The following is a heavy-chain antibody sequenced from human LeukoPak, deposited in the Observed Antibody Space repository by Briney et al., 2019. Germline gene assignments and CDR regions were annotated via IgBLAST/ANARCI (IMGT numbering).Heavy chain of an antibody. CDR3: ARDPLDAFDI. Sequence: PSETLSLTCAVYGGSFSGYYWSWIRQPPGKGLEWIGEINHSGSTNYNPSLKSRVTISVDTSKNQLSLKLSSVTAADTAVYYCARDPLDAFDIWGQGTMVTVSS. CDR1: GGSFSGYY. J-gene: IGHJ3*02. CDR2: INHSGST. V-gene: IGHV4-34*01.